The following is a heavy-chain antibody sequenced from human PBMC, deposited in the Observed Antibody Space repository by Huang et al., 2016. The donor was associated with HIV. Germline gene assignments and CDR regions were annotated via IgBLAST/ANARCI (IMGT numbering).Heavy chain of an antibody. V-gene: IGHV2-5*01. CDR1: GFSLSTSRVG. CDR3: ARRAASGWQQEYFHL. D-gene: IGHD6-19*01. Sequence: QITLKESGPTLVKPTQTLTLTCTFSGFSLSTSRVGVGWIRQPPGKALEGLALIHWNNDKHYNASLKSRLTITKDTSKNQVVLTMANVDPLDTATYYCARRAASGWQQEYFHLWGQGTLVTVSS. CDR2: IHWNNDK. J-gene: IGHJ4*02.